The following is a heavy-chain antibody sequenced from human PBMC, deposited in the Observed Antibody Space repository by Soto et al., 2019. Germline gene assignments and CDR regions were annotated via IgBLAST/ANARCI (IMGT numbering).Heavy chain of an antibody. V-gene: IGHV3-23*01. CDR1: GFTFSSYA. Sequence: EVQLLESGGGLVQPGGSLRLSCAASGFTFSSYAMSWVRQAPGKGLEWVSAISGSGGSTYYADSVKGRITISRDNSKNTLYLQMNSLRAEDTAVYYCAKDEAGYSSGWYYDYWGQGTLVTVSS. D-gene: IGHD6-19*01. CDR3: AKDEAGYSSGWYYDY. CDR2: ISGSGGST. J-gene: IGHJ4*02.